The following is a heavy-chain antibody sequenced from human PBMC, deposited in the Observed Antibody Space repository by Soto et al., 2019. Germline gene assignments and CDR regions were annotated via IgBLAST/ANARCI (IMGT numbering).Heavy chain of an antibody. D-gene: IGHD3-9*01. CDR1: GFTFSSYW. J-gene: IGHJ6*02. Sequence: GGSLRLSCASSGFTFSSYWMSWVRQAPGKGLEWVANIKQDGSEKYYVDSVKGRFTISRDNAKNSLYLQMNSLRAEDTAVYYCARGLRYFDWLSTLPDYYYGMDVWGQGTTVTVSS. CDR3: ARGLRYFDWLSTLPDYYYGMDV. V-gene: IGHV3-7*05. CDR2: IKQDGSEK.